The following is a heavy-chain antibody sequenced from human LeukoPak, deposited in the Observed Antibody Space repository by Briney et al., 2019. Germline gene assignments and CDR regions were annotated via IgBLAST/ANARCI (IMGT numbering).Heavy chain of an antibody. V-gene: IGHV4-30-2*01. Sequence: SETLSLTCTVSGGSISSGGYSWSWIRQPPGKGLEWIGYIYHSGSTYYNPSLKNRVTISVDKSKNQFSLKLSSVTAADTAVYYCARDSSGPFDYWGQGTLVTVSS. CDR1: GGSISSGGYS. CDR3: ARDSSGPFDY. CDR2: IYHSGST. J-gene: IGHJ4*02. D-gene: IGHD6-19*01.